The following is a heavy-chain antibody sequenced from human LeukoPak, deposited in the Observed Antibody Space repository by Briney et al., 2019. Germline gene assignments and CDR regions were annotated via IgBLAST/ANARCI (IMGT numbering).Heavy chain of an antibody. CDR3: ARVSSIAARLEP. V-gene: IGHV1-2*06. J-gene: IGHJ5*02. Sequence: ASVKVSCKASGYTFTGCYMHWVRQAPGQGLEWMGRINPNSGGTNYAQKFQGRVTMTRDTSISTAYMELSRLRSDDTAVYYCARVSSIAARLEPWGQGTLVTVSS. D-gene: IGHD6-6*01. CDR2: INPNSGGT. CDR1: GYTFTGCY.